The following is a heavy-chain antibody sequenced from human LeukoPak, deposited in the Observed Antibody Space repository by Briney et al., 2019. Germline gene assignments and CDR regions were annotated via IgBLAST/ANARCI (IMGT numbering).Heavy chain of an antibody. CDR1: GFTFDDYG. Sequence: GESLKIPCAASGFTFDDYGMSWVRQAPGKGLEWVSGINWNGGSTGYADSVKGRFTISRDNAKNSLYLQMNSLRAEDTALYYCASLRFGEDDAFDIWGQGTLVTVSS. V-gene: IGHV3-20*04. CDR2: INWNGGST. CDR3: ASLRFGEDDAFDI. D-gene: IGHD3-10*01. J-gene: IGHJ3*02.